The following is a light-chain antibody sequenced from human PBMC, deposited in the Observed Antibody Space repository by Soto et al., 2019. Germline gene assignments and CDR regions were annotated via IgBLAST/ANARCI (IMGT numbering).Light chain of an antibody. CDR2: ASS. V-gene: IGKV1D-12*01. CDR3: QQANSFPLT. CDR1: QGVSRW. J-gene: IGKJ4*01. Sequence: DIQMTQSPSSVSASVGDTVTIACRASQGVSRWLAWYQQKPGKAPKLLIYASSNLESGVPSRFSGRGSATDCTLTVSSVQPEDFATYYCQQANSFPLTFGGGTKVEIK.